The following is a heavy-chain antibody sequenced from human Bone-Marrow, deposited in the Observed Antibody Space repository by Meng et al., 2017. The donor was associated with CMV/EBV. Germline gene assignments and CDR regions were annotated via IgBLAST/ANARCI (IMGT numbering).Heavy chain of an antibody. J-gene: IGHJ6*02. Sequence: GGSLRLSCAASGFTFSSYAMSWVRQAPGKGLEWVSVIYSLGTTYYADSVKGRLTSSRDTAKNTVLLQMNSLRAEDKAVYYCARGGDFNCMDVWGQGTTVTVSS. CDR2: IYSLGTT. CDR3: ARGGDFNCMDV. V-gene: IGHV3-23*03. D-gene: IGHD3-16*01. CDR1: GFTFSSYA.